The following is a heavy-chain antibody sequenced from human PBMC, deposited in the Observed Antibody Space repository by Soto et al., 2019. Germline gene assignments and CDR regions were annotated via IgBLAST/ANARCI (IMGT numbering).Heavy chain of an antibody. Sequence: SETLSLTCAVSSGSISSSNWRSWVRQPPGKGLEWIGEIYHSGSTNYNPSLKSRVTISVDKSKNQFSLKLSSVTAADTAVYYCARSPRTAAAGTGGWFDPWGQGTLVTAPQ. D-gene: IGHD6-13*01. CDR1: SGSISSSNW. CDR2: IYHSGST. J-gene: IGHJ5*02. CDR3: ARSPRTAAAGTGGWFDP. V-gene: IGHV4-4*02.